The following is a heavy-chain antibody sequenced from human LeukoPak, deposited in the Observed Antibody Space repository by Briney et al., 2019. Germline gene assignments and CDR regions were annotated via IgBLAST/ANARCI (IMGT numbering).Heavy chain of an antibody. CDR3: ARDKYDVLTGYPYNAFDI. J-gene: IGHJ3*02. CDR1: GYTFTGYY. Sequence: ASVKVSCKASGYTFTGYYMHWVRQAPGQGLEWMGWINPNSGGTNYAQKFQGWVTMTRDTSISTAYMELSRLRSDDTAMYYCARDKYDVLTGYPYNAFDIWGQGTMVTVSS. CDR2: INPNSGGT. V-gene: IGHV1-2*04. D-gene: IGHD3-9*01.